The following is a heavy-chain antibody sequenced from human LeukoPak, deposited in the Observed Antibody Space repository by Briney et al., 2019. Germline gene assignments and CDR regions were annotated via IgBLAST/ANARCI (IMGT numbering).Heavy chain of an antibody. Sequence: SETLSLTCAVSGGSISSSAWWSWVRPPPGRGLEWIGEVYHSRSTNYNSFLKSRATISVDKSKNQFSLKLTSATAADTAVYYCARDLGSSWFEPLDYWGQGILVIVSS. D-gene: IGHD6-13*01. CDR1: GGSISSSAW. V-gene: IGHV4-4*02. J-gene: IGHJ4*02. CDR2: VYHSRST. CDR3: ARDLGSSWFEPLDY.